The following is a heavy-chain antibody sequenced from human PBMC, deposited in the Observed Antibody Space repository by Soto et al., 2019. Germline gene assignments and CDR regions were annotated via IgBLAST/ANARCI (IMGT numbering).Heavy chain of an antibody. V-gene: IGHV1-69*06. J-gene: IGHJ4*02. D-gene: IGHD3-3*01. CDR3: SRGSEYDFWSGYL. CDR1: GGTSTRYA. CDR2: IVPMFGTS. Sequence: QERLVQSGAEVRKPGSSVKVSCKVTGGTSTRYAINWVRQAPGQGLEWMGGIVPMFGTSKYAQKFQGRVTIAADTSTNIAYMELRSLRSEDTAVYYCSRGSEYDFWSGYLWGQGTLVSVSS.